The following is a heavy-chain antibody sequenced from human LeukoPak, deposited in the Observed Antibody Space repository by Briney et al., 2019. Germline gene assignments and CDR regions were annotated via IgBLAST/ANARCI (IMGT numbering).Heavy chain of an antibody. CDR3: AKDGKQWLVSAEYFQH. J-gene: IGHJ1*01. CDR2: ISYDGSNK. Sequence: GRSLRLSCAASGFTFSSYAMHWVRQAPGKGLEWVAVISYDGSNKYYADSVKGRFTISRDNSKNTLYLQMNSLRAEDTAVYYCAKDGKQWLVSAEYFQHWGQGTLVTVSS. V-gene: IGHV3-30*04. D-gene: IGHD6-19*01. CDR1: GFTFSSYA.